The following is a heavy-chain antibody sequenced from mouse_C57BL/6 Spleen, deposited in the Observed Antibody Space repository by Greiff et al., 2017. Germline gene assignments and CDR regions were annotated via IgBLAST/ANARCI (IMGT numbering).Heavy chain of an antibody. CDR2: IYPGSGST. CDR3: SRYGYDGYWYFDV. D-gene: IGHD2-2*01. Sequence: QVQLQQPGAELVKPGASVKMSCKASGYTFTSYWITWVKQRPGQGLEWIGDIYPGSGSTNYNEKFKSKATLTVDKSSSTAYMQLSSRTSEDAAVYYCSRYGYDGYWYFDVWGTGTTVTVSS. CDR1: GYTFTSYW. V-gene: IGHV1-55*01. J-gene: IGHJ1*03.